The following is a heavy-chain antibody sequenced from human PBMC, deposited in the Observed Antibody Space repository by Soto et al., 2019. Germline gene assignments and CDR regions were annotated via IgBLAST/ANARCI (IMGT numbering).Heavy chain of an antibody. CDR3: ARGDRGGSGSPASYYYSGLDV. CDR1: GFTFSSYA. D-gene: IGHD3-10*01. CDR2: VSAGGDMT. Sequence: DVQVLESGGDLVQPGGSLRLSCAASGFTFSSYAMSWVRQAPGKGLEWLSSVSAGGDMTYYSDSVKGRFTISRDNSNNALFLQMNSLRIEDTALYYCARGDRGGSGSPASYYYSGLDVWGQGTTVTVS. V-gene: IGHV3-23*01. J-gene: IGHJ6*02.